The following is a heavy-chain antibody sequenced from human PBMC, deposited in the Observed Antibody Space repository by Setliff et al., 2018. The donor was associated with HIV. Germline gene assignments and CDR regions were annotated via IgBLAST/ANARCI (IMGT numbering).Heavy chain of an antibody. CDR2: ITPYNGNR. V-gene: IGHV1-18*01. CDR3: ARGGGYWSDSYYYAMDI. D-gene: IGHD2-8*02. Sequence: GASVKVSCKASGYTFSNYGISWVRQAPGQGLEWMGWITPYNGNRNYAQNLQDRVTMTTDTSTNTAYMELSSLRSDDTAVYYCARGGGYWSDSYYYAMDIWGQGTTVTVSS. J-gene: IGHJ6*02. CDR1: GYTFSNYG.